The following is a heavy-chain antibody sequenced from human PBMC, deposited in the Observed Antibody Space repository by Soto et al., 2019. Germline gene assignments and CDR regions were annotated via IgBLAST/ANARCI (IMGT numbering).Heavy chain of an antibody. Sequence: QVQLVQSGAEVKKPGSSVKVSCKASGGTFSSYSINWVRQAPGQGLEWMGEIIPIFGTANYAQKFQGRVTITADESTSTAYMELSSLRCEDTAVYYCARDGGRHSGGIDYLGQGTLVTVSS. J-gene: IGHJ4*02. CDR1: GGTFSSYS. D-gene: IGHD1-26*01. CDR2: IIPIFGTA. CDR3: ARDGGRHSGGIDY. V-gene: IGHV1-69*01.